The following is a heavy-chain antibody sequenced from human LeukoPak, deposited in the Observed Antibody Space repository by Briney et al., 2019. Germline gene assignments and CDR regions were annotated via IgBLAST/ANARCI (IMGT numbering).Heavy chain of an antibody. CDR3: ARDGPRYGSGSYYDDY. D-gene: IGHD3-10*01. J-gene: IGHJ4*02. Sequence: SVKVSCKASGYTFTSYGISWVRQAPGQGLEWMGGIIPIFGTTNYAQKFQDRVTITADKSTSTAYMELSSLRSEDTAVYYCARDGPRYGSGSYYDDYWGQGTLVTVSS. CDR2: IIPIFGTT. CDR1: GYTFTSYG. V-gene: IGHV1-69*06.